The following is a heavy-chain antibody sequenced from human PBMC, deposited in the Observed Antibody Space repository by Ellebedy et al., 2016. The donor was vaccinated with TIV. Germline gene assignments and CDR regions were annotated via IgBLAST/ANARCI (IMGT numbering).Heavy chain of an antibody. CDR3: ASRAYDSSGYYYNYYYMDV. Sequence: SETLSLTXAVYGGSFSGYYWSWIRQPPGKGLEWIGEIDHSGSSNYNASLKSRVTISVDTSKNQFSLKLSSVTAADTAVYYCASRAYDSSGYYYNYYYMDVWGKGTTVTVSS. D-gene: IGHD3-22*01. J-gene: IGHJ6*03. CDR2: IDHSGSS. V-gene: IGHV4-34*01. CDR1: GGSFSGYY.